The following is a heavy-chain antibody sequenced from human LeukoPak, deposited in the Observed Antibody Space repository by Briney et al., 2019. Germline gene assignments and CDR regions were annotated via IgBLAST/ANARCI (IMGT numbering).Heavy chain of an antibody. V-gene: IGHV3-53*01. CDR1: GFTVSSNY. CDR3: ARDSPYGSGIDY. J-gene: IGHJ4*02. D-gene: IGHD1-14*01. Sequence: GGSLRLSCAASGFTVSSNYMSWVRQAPGKGLEWVSAIYSGGSTYYADSVKGRFTISRDNSKNTLYLQVNSLRAEDTAVYYCARDSPYGSGIDYWGQGTLVTVSS. CDR2: IYSGGST.